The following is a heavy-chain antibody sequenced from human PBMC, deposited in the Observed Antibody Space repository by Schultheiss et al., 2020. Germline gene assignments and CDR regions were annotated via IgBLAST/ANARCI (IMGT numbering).Heavy chain of an antibody. V-gene: IGHV1-3*01. CDR1: GYTFTSYA. D-gene: IGHD3-9*01. J-gene: IGHJ4*02. CDR2: INAGNGNT. CDR3: VRDVGTPVMIFFDY. Sequence: ASVKVSCKASGYTFTSYAMHWVRQAPGQRLEWMGWINAGNGNTKYSQKFQGRVTMTRSTSISTAYMELSSLTSEDTAVYYCVRDVGTPVMIFFDYWGQGTLVTVSS.